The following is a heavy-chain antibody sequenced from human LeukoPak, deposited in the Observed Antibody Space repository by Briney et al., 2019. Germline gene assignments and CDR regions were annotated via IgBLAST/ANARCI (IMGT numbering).Heavy chain of an antibody. Sequence: ASVKVSCKASGYTFSSYYIHWVRQAPGQGLQWIGIVNPTDRGTQYAQNFQGRVTMTRDTSTSTVYMELSSLTSEDTAVYFCTRSGVVGAPGDFDCWGQGTLITVSS. V-gene: IGHV1-46*01. CDR3: TRSGVVGAPGDFDC. CDR2: VNPTDRGT. J-gene: IGHJ4*02. CDR1: GYTFSSYY. D-gene: IGHD2-15*01.